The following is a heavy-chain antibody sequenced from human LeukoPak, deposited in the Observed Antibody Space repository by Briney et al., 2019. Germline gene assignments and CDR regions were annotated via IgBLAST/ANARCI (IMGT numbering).Heavy chain of an antibody. CDR1: GGSFSGYY. Sequence: SETLSLTCAVYGGSFSGYYWSWIRQPPGKGLEWIGEINHSGNTNSNPSLKSRVTISVDTSKNQFSLKLNSVTAADTAVYYCARSSEGRYYYDSRGYSYYYYYMDVWGKGTTVTISS. CDR2: INHSGNT. D-gene: IGHD3-22*01. V-gene: IGHV4-34*01. CDR3: ARSSEGRYYYDSRGYSYYYYYMDV. J-gene: IGHJ6*03.